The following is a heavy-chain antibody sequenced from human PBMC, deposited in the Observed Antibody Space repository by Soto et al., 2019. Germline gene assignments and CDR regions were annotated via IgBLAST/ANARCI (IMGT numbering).Heavy chain of an antibody. J-gene: IGHJ6*02. CDR2: ITGSGGRT. Sequence: LRLSCAASGFTFSIYAMSWVRQAPGKGLEWVSAITGSGGRTYYADSVKGRFTISRDNSKNTLYLQMNSLRAEDTAVYYCAAQPRFGDLSPDYYGMDVWGQGTTVTVSS. D-gene: IGHD3-10*01. CDR3: AAQPRFGDLSPDYYGMDV. CDR1: GFTFSIYA. V-gene: IGHV3-23*01.